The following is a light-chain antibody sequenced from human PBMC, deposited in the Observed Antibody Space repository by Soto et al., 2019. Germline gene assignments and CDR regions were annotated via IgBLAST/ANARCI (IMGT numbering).Light chain of an antibody. CDR2: EVS. CDR1: SSDVGGNNY. V-gene: IGLV2-8*01. CDR3: CSYADSNNV. J-gene: IGLJ1*01. Sequence: QSALTQPPSASWSPGQSVTISCTGTSSDVGGNNYVSWYQQHPGKAPKLMIYEVSKRPSGVPDRFSGSKSGNTASLTVSGLQAEDEADYYCCSYADSNNVFGTGTKLTVL.